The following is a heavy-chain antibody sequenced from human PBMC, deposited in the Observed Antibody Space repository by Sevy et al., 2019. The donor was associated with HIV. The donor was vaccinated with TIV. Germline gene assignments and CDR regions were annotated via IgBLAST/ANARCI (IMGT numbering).Heavy chain of an antibody. CDR3: ATALTYCSGGRCSYLDGLDV. J-gene: IGHJ6*02. CDR1: GYTFTTYA. D-gene: IGHD2-15*01. Sequence: ASVKVSCKASGYTFTTYAFNWVRQAPGQGLEWMGWISVYNGNTNYTQNLQGRVTMTTETSTSTAYMELRSLRSDDTAGYYCATALTYCSGGRCSYLDGLDVWGQGTTVTVSS. V-gene: IGHV1-18*01. CDR2: ISVYNGNT.